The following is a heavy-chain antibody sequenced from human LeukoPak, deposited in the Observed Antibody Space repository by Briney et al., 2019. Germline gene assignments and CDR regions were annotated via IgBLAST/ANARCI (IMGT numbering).Heavy chain of an antibody. J-gene: IGHJ4*02. CDR3: ARDLLDYYDSSGYYNDY. CDR2: IYSGGST. CDR1: GFTVSSNY. V-gene: IGHV3-66*01. D-gene: IGHD3-22*01. Sequence: GGSLRPSCAASGFTVSSNYMSWVRQAPGKGLEWVSVIYSGGSTYYADSVKGRFTISRDNSKNTLYLQMNSLRAEDTAVYYCARDLLDYYDSSGYYNDYWGQGTLVTVSS.